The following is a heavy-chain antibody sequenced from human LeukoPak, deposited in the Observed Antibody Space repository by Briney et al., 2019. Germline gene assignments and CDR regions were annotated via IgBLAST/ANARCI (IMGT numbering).Heavy chain of an antibody. CDR1: GGSISSGSYY. V-gene: IGHV4-61*01. J-gene: IGHJ6*03. Sequence: SETLSLTCTVSGGSISSGSYYWSWIRQPPGKGLEWIGYIYYSGSTNYNPSLKSRVTISVDTSKNQFSLKLSSVTAADTAVYYCARRGSSSVFRVNYYYMDVWGKGTTVTVSS. CDR3: ARRGSSSVFRVNYYYMDV. D-gene: IGHD6-6*01. CDR2: IYYSGST.